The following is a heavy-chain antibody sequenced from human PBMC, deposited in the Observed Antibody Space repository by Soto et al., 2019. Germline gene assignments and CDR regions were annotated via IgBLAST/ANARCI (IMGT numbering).Heavy chain of an antibody. CDR1: GFTFSDYY. D-gene: IGHD3-10*01. J-gene: IGHJ5*02. Sequence: QVQLVESGGGLVKPGGSLRLSCTASGFTFSDYYMGWIRQAPGEGLEYMSYISNSGTSVYYADSVKGRFTISRDNTRNSLYLQMNSLRAEDTAMYYCARVLYGSGTNWFDPWGQGALVTVSS. V-gene: IGHV3-11*01. CDR3: ARVLYGSGTNWFDP. CDR2: ISNSGTSV.